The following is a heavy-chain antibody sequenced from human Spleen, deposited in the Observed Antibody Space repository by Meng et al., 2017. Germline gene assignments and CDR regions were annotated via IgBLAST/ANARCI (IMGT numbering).Heavy chain of an antibody. CDR1: GGSFSDYY. CDR2: INHSGST. V-gene: IGHV4-34*01. D-gene: IGHD4-11*01. CDR3: ARGPTTMAHDFDY. J-gene: IGHJ4*02. Sequence: EQQQQWGGGLLKPSETLSLTCVAAGGSFSDYYWSWVRQPPGKGLEWIGEINHSGSTNYNPSLESRATISVDTSQNNLSLKLSSVTAADSVVYYCARGPTTMAHDFDYWGQGTLVTVSS.